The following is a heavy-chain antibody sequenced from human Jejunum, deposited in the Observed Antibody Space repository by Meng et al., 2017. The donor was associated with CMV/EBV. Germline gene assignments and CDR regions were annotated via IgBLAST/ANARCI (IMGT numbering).Heavy chain of an antibody. CDR1: GFSLTTTGMG. V-gene: IGHV2-5*02. CDR3: ARGGPVFDF. CDR2: ILWDDDR. Sequence: HITLKESGPTLVKPTQTLTLTCSFSGFSLTTTGMGVGWIRQPPGKALEWLALILWDDDRLYNPSLKTRVTITKDMSTNQVVLTMTNMDPADTGTYYCARGGPVFDFWGQGALVTVSS. J-gene: IGHJ4*02.